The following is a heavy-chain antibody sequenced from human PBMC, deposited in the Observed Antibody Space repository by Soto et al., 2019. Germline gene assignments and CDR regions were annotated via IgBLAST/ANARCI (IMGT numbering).Heavy chain of an antibody. CDR2: IYPGDSDT. CDR1: GYSFTSYW. Sequence: PGESLKISCKGSGYSFTSYWIGWVRQMPGKGLEWMGIIYPGDSDTRYSPSFQGQVTISADKSISTAYLQWSSLKASDTAMYYCARGKYYYDSSGYAHYYYYGMDVWGQGTTVTVSS. J-gene: IGHJ6*02. V-gene: IGHV5-51*01. CDR3: ARGKYYYDSSGYAHYYYYGMDV. D-gene: IGHD3-22*01.